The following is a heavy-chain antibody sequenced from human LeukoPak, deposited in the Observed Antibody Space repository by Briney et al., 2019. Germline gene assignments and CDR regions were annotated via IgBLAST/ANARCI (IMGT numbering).Heavy chain of an antibody. V-gene: IGHV1-3*01. CDR2: IIPGNGKT. D-gene: IGHD7-27*01. CDR1: GYGFITYD. CDR3: ARDGVVGTGIAFDI. Sequence: ASVKVSCKASGYGFITYDMYWVRQAPGQRLEWMGWIIPGNGKTKYSQKFQGRVSITRDTSATTVYMDLSSLRSEDTAVYYCARDGVVGTGIAFDIWGQGTMVTVSS. J-gene: IGHJ3*02.